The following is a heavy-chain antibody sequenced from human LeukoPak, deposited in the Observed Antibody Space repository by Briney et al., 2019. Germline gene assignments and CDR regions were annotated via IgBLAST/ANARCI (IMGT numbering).Heavy chain of an antibody. Sequence: SVKVSCKASGGTFSSYAISWVRQAPGQGLEWMGRIIPILGIANYAQKFQGRVTITADKPTSTAYMELSSLRSEDTAVYYCARTRYYDILTGYYQGNYIDYWGQGTLVTVSS. V-gene: IGHV1-69*04. J-gene: IGHJ4*02. CDR1: GGTFSSYA. D-gene: IGHD3-9*01. CDR3: ARTRYYDILTGYYQGNYIDY. CDR2: IIPILGIA.